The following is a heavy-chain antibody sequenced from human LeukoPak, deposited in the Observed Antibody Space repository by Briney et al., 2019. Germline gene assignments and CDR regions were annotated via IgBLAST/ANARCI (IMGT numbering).Heavy chain of an antibody. Sequence: SETLSLTCTVSGGSISSSSYYWGWIRQPPGKGLEWIGNIYYSGSTYYNPSLKSRVTISVDTSKNQLYLRLTSVTAADTAMYYCVRESHDYVWGNWFDPWGQGTLVTVSS. V-gene: IGHV4-39*07. D-gene: IGHD3-16*01. CDR1: GGSISSSSYY. CDR3: VRESHDYVWGNWFDP. CDR2: IYYSGST. J-gene: IGHJ5*02.